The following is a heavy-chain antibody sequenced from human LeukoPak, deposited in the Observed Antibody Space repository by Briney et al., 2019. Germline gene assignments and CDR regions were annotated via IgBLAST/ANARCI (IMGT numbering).Heavy chain of an antibody. J-gene: IGHJ4*02. Sequence: GGSLRLSCAASGFTFSSYWMTWVRQSPEKGLEWVANIKQDGSEKHYVDSVKGRFTISRDNAKNSLYPQMNSLRVEDTAVYYCARIGRYFDYWGQGTLVTVSS. V-gene: IGHV3-7*02. CDR1: GFTFSSYW. CDR3: ARIGRYFDY. D-gene: IGHD1-26*01. CDR2: IKQDGSEK.